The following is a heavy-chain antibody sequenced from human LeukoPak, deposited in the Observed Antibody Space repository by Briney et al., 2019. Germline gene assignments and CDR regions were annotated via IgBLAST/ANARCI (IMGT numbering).Heavy chain of an antibody. D-gene: IGHD3-3*01. Sequence: SETLSLTCTVSGGSISSYYWSWLRQPPGKGLEWIGYIYYSGSTNYNPSLKSRVTMSVDTSKNQFSLKLSSVTAADTAVYYCARYDFNKYFDYWGQGTLVAVSS. CDR3: ARYDFNKYFDY. J-gene: IGHJ4*02. CDR1: GGSISSYY. CDR2: IYYSGST. V-gene: IGHV4-59*01.